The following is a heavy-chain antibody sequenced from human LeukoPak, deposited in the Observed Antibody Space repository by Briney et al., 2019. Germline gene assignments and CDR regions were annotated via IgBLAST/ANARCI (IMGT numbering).Heavy chain of an antibody. CDR1: GGTFSSYA. D-gene: IGHD3-22*01. CDR3: ACRTPYYYDSSGYYPTSDYYGMDV. V-gene: IGHV1-69*04. CDR2: ITPILGIA. Sequence: ASVKVSCKASGGTFSSYAISWVRQAPGQGLEWMGRITPILGIANYAQKFQGRVTITADKSTSTAYMELSSLRSEDTAVYYCACRTPYYYDSSGYYPTSDYYGMDVWGQGTTVTVSS. J-gene: IGHJ6*02.